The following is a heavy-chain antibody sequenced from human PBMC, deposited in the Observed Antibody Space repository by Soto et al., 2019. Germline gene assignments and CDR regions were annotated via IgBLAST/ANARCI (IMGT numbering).Heavy chain of an antibody. CDR2: IYYSGST. Sequence: LETLSLTCTVSGGSISSYYWSWIRQPPGKGLEWIGYIYYSGSTNYNPSLKSRVTISVDTSKNQFSLKLSSVTAADTAVYYCARSGDYYYYYGMDVWGQGTTVTVSS. V-gene: IGHV4-59*01. CDR3: ARSGDYYYYYGMDV. CDR1: GGSISSYY. J-gene: IGHJ6*02. D-gene: IGHD4-17*01.